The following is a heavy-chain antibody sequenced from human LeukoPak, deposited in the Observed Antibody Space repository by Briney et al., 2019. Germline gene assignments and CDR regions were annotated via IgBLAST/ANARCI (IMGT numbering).Heavy chain of an antibody. CDR2: ISGSGAST. J-gene: IGHJ4*02. Sequence: GGSLRLSCLTSGFTLSTNAMSWVRQAPGKGLEWISGISGSGASTYYADSVKGRFTISRDDSRNTLYLQMNSLRGDDTAVYYCAKDVGKWESLHFFDYWGQGTLVTVSS. D-gene: IGHD1-26*01. CDR3: AKDVGKWESLHFFDY. V-gene: IGHV3-23*01. CDR1: GFTLSTNA.